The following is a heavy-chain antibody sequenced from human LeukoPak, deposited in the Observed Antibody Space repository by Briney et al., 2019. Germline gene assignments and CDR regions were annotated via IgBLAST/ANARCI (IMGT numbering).Heavy chain of an antibody. CDR1: GGSISSYY. CDR2: IYYSGST. J-gene: IGHJ4*02. CDR3: ARDASNIVGATTFDY. D-gene: IGHD1-26*01. Sequence: SETLSLTCTVSGGSISSYYWSWIRQPPGKGLEWIGYIYYSGSTNYNPSLKSRVTISVDTSKNQFSLKLSSVTAADTAVYYCARDASNIVGATTFDYWGQGTLVTVSS. V-gene: IGHV4-59*01.